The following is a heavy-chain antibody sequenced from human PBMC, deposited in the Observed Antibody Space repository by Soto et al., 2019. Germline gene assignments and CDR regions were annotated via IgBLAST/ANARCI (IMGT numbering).Heavy chain of an antibody. Sequence: QVKLVQSGAEVIKPGASVKVSCKASGYTFITYGVSWVRQAPGQGLDWLGWISTYNGNTRYAERLQGRVTMTTDTTTNTAYMELRNLRSDDTAVYYCARGPTDYYDNSANYFLDYWGQGTLVTVSS. CDR2: ISTYNGNT. CDR3: ARGPTDYYDNSANYFLDY. CDR1: GYTFITYG. D-gene: IGHD3-22*01. J-gene: IGHJ4*02. V-gene: IGHV1-18*01.